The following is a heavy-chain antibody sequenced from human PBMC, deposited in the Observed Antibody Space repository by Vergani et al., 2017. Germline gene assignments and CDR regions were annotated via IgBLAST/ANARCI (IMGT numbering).Heavy chain of an antibody. J-gene: IGHJ6*03. D-gene: IGHD3-3*01. CDR1: GGSISSSSYY. Sequence: QLQLQESGPGLVKPSETLSLTCTVSGGSISSSSYYWGWIRQPPGKGLEWIGSIYYSGSTYYNPSLKSRVTISVDTSKNQFSPKLISVTAADTAVYYCARHVSGYSLGSYYYYMDVWGKGTTVTVSS. CDR2: IYYSGST. V-gene: IGHV4-39*01. CDR3: ARHVSGYSLGSYYYYMDV.